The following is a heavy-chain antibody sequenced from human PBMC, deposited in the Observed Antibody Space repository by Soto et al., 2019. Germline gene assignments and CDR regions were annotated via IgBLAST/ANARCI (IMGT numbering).Heavy chain of an antibody. J-gene: IGHJ4*02. D-gene: IGHD3-22*01. V-gene: IGHV1-18*01. Sequence: ASVKVSCKASGYTFTSYGISWVRQAPGQGLEWMGWISAYNGNTNYAQKLQGRVTMTTDTSTSTAYMELRSLRSEDKAVYYCARDLLTISDSSGYYRVWGQGTLVTVSS. CDR1: GYTFTSYG. CDR3: ARDLLTISDSSGYYRV. CDR2: ISAYNGNT.